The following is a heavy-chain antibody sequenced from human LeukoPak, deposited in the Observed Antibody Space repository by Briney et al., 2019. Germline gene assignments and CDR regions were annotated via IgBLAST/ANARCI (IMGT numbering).Heavy chain of an antibody. CDR3: ASRLYYDSSGQNDY. V-gene: IGHV1-8*01. CDR1: GYTFTSYD. Sequence: ASVKVSCKASGYTFTSYDINWVRQATGQGLEWMGWMNPNSGNTGYAQKFQGRVTITTDESTSTAYMELSSLRSEDTAVYYCASRLYYDSSGQNDYWGQGTLVTVSS. D-gene: IGHD3-22*01. CDR2: MNPNSGNT. J-gene: IGHJ4*02.